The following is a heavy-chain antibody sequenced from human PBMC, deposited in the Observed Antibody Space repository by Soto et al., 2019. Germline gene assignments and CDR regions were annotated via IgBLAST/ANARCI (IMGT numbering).Heavy chain of an antibody. Sequence: GGSLRLSCAASGFTFSSYAMSWVRQAPGKGLEWVSAISGSGGSTYYADSVKGRFTISRDNSKNTLYLQMNSLRAEDTAVYYCAKDKALVVVVAAGFDYWGQGTLVTVSS. D-gene: IGHD2-15*01. CDR3: AKDKALVVVVAAGFDY. V-gene: IGHV3-23*01. CDR1: GFTFSSYA. J-gene: IGHJ4*02. CDR2: ISGSGGST.